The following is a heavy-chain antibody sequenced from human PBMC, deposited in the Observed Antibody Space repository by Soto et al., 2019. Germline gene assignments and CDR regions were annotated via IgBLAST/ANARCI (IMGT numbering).Heavy chain of an antibody. CDR3: AKDLGVIRRGHLDY. CDR1: GFTFSTYG. D-gene: IGHD3-16*01. CDR2: ISYDGSNK. J-gene: IGHJ4*02. Sequence: QVQLVESGGGVVQPGRSLRLSCVASGFTFSTYGMHWVRQAPGKGLEWVSFISYDGSNKYYADSVKGRFTISRDNSKNTLYLQMNSLRAEDTAVYYCAKDLGVIRRGHLDYWGQGTLVSVSS. V-gene: IGHV3-30*18.